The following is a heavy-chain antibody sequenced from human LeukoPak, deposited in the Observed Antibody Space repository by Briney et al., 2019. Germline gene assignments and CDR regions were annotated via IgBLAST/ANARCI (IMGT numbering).Heavy chain of an antibody. D-gene: IGHD2-2*01. Sequence: KPSETLSLTCAVYGGSFSGYYWSWIRQPPGKGLEWIGEINHSGSTNYNPSLKSRVTMSVDTSKNQFSLKLSSVTAADTAVYYCARAIVVVPAAIKGPKYYFDYWGQGTLVTVSS. CDR2: INHSGST. CDR3: ARAIVVVPAAIKGPKYYFDY. CDR1: GGSFSGYY. J-gene: IGHJ4*02. V-gene: IGHV4-34*01.